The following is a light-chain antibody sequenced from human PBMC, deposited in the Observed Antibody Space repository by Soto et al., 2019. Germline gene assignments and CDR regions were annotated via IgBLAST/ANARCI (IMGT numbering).Light chain of an antibody. CDR3: QQYNSYSS. CDR2: KAS. Sequence: DIQMTQSPSTLSASVGDRVTITCRASQSISSWLAWYQQKPGKAPKLLIYKASTLESGVPSKFSGSGSGTEFTLTISSPQPDDFATYYCQQYNSYSSCGQGTKVEIK. CDR1: QSISSW. J-gene: IGKJ1*01. V-gene: IGKV1-5*03.